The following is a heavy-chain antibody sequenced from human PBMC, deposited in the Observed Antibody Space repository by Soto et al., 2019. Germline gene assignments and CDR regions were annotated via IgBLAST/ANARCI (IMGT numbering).Heavy chain of an antibody. CDR1: GGTFSSYT. Sequence: QVQLVQSGAEVKKPGSSVKVSWKASGGTFSSYTISWVRQAPGQGLEWMGRIIPILGIANYAQKFQGRVTITADKSTSTAYMELSSLRSEDTAVYYCARDDGLAYCGGDCYSWGQGTLVTVSS. CDR2: IIPILGIA. J-gene: IGHJ4*02. D-gene: IGHD2-21*02. V-gene: IGHV1-69*02. CDR3: ARDDGLAYCGGDCYS.